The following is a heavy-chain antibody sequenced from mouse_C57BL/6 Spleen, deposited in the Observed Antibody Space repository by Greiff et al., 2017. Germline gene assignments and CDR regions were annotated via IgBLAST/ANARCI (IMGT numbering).Heavy chain of an antibody. CDR2: INPNSGGT. J-gene: IGHJ1*03. CDR1: GYTFTSYW. V-gene: IGHV1-64*01. CDR3: ARSINDYGSSYWDFGV. D-gene: IGHD1-1*01. Sequence: VQLQQPGAELVKPGASVKLSCKASGYTFTSYWMHWVKQRPGQGLEWIGMINPNSGGTNYNEKFKSKATLTVDKSSSTAYMQLSSLTSEDSAVYYCARSINDYGSSYWDFGVWGTGATVTVAS.